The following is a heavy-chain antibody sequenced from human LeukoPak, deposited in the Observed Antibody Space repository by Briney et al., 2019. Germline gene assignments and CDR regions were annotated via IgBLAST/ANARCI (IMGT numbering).Heavy chain of an antibody. CDR1: GFIFSDYA. D-gene: IGHD3-10*01. Sequence: PGGSLRLSCAASGFIFSDYAMSWVRQAPGKGLEWVSGINDSGGSTYYADSVKGRFTISRDNSKNTLYLQMNSLRAEDTAVYYCARDRWLWFGELLPKYYFDYWGQGTLVTVSS. CDR3: ARDRWLWFGELLPKYYFDY. CDR2: INDSGGST. V-gene: IGHV3-23*01. J-gene: IGHJ4*02.